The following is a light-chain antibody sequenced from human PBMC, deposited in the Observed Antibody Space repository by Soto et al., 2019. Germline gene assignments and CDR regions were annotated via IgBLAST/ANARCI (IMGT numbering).Light chain of an antibody. Sequence: IQMTQSPSSVSASVGDRVTLTSRASQDIGNLLAWYQQKPGKAPKLLIYFGSNLQTGVPSRFRGSGSGTDFTLTISSLQPEDLATYYCQQADSFPLTFGRGTRVEIK. V-gene: IGKV1-12*01. J-gene: IGKJ4*01. CDR3: QQADSFPLT. CDR1: QDIGNL. CDR2: FGS.